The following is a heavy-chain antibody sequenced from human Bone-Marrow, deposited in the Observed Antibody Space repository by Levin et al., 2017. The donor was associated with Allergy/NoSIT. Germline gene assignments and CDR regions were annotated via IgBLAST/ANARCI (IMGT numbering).Heavy chain of an antibody. V-gene: IGHV1-69*13. CDR2: IIPIFGTA. J-gene: IGHJ6*02. D-gene: IGHD2-2*01. CDR3: ARGGVPAAMYYYYGMDV. Sequence: SVKVSCKASGGTFSSYAISWVRQAPGQGLEWMGGIIPIFGTANYAQKFQGRVTITADESTSTAYMELSSLRSEDTAVYYCARGGVPAAMYYYYGMDVWGQGTTVTVSS. CDR1: GGTFSSYA.